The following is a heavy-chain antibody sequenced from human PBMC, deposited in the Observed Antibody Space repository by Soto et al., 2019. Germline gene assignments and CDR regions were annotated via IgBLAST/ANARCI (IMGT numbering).Heavy chain of an antibody. Sequence: QVQLLQSGAEVKKPGASVKVSCKTSGYTFTNYAIHWVRQAPGQSLEWMGWINAGNDDRKYSQTFQDRVTITRDASATTAYMELSLIYGDKAMDYCARGRWERSGWYYLDYWGQGTLVTVSS. D-gene: IGHD6-19*01. J-gene: IGHJ4*02. CDR3: ARGRWERSGWYYLDY. CDR2: INAGNDDR. CDR1: GYTFTNYA. V-gene: IGHV1-3*01.